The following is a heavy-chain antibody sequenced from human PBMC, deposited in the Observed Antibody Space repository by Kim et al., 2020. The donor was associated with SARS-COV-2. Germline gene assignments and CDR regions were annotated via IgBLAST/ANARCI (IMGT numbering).Heavy chain of an antibody. CDR3: ATASNYDSLTGYSHPPDY. D-gene: IGHD3-9*01. CDR2: FDPEDGET. V-gene: IGHV1-24*01. Sequence: ASVKVSCKVSGYTLTELSMHWVQQAPGKGLEWMGGFDPEDGETIYAQKFQGRVTMTEDTSTDTAYMELSSLRSEDTAVYYCATASNYDSLTGYSHPPDYWGQGTLVTVSS. J-gene: IGHJ4*02. CDR1: GYTLTELS.